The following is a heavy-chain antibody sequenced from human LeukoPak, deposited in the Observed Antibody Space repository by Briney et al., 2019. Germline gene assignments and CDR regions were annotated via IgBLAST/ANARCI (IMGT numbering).Heavy chain of an antibody. CDR1: GFTFSSYN. CDR2: ISSSGSSI. Sequence: GGSLRLSCAASGFTFSSYNMNWVRQAPGKGLDWVSFISSSGSSITYADSVKGRFTISRDNVKNPLYLQMNSPRAEDTAVYYFVRRKANSDGEFDFWGQGTLVTVSS. J-gene: IGHJ5*01. V-gene: IGHV3-21*01. D-gene: IGHD3-10*01. CDR3: VRRKANSDGEFDF.